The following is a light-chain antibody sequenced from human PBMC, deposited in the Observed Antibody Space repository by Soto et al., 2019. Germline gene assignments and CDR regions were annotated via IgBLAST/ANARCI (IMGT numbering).Light chain of an antibody. Sequence: EIVLTQSPGSLSLSPGQRATLSCRASQSVDTTFFAWYQKKPGQAPRLRIYGASKRATGITDRFSGSGSGIDFTLIISRLEPEDFAVYYCQQYMSSVTFGQGTKVEIK. CDR1: QSVDTTF. CDR3: QQYMSSVT. J-gene: IGKJ1*01. CDR2: GAS. V-gene: IGKV3-20*01.